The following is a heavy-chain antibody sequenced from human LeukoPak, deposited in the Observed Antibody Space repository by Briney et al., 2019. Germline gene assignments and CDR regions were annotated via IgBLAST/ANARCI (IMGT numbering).Heavy chain of an antibody. CDR1: GGTFSSYA. CDR2: ISGSGGST. D-gene: IGHD3-22*01. Sequence: SCKASGGTFSSYAMSWVRQAPGKGLEWVSAISGSGGSTYYADSVKGRFTISRDNSKNTLYLQMNSLRAEDTAVYYCAKAGITMIVEFDYWGQGTLVTVSS. J-gene: IGHJ4*02. CDR3: AKAGITMIVEFDY. V-gene: IGHV3-23*01.